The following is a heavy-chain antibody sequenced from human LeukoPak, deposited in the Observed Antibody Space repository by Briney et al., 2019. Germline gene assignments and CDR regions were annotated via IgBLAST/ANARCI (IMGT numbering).Heavy chain of an antibody. V-gene: IGHV3-48*01. Sequence: GGSLRLSCAASGFIFSQYRMNWVRQAPGKGLEWVSHIRSSSETFYADSVKGRFTISRDNARNSLYLQMNNLRGEDTAIYYCARDAGNSGYGCDLWGQGTLVTVSS. J-gene: IGHJ5*02. CDR1: GFIFSQYR. CDR3: ARDAGNSGYGCDL. CDR2: IRSSSET. D-gene: IGHD5-12*01.